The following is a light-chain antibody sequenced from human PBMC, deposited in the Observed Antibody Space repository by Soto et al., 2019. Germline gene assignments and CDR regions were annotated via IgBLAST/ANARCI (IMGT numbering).Light chain of an antibody. V-gene: IGKV1-5*01. Sequence: DIQMTQSPSTLSASVGDRVTITCRASQSIGDWLAWYQQKPGKAPKLLIYDASSLESGVPSRFSGSGSGTEFTLTISSLQPDDFATYYCQQYNSYLWTFGQGTKVDIK. J-gene: IGKJ1*01. CDR3: QQYNSYLWT. CDR1: QSIGDW. CDR2: DAS.